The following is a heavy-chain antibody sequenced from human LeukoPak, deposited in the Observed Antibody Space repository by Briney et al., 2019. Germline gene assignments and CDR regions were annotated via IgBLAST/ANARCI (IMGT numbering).Heavy chain of an antibody. D-gene: IGHD3-10*01. Sequence: PGGSLELSCAASGFTFSNYWMHWVRQAPGKGLVWVSRIKTDGSGAGYADSVKGRFTISRDNAKNTLYLQMNSLRAEDTAVYYCTRDLVYGSGSSDYWGQGTLVTVSS. CDR2: IKTDGSGA. V-gene: IGHV3-74*01. J-gene: IGHJ4*02. CDR1: GFTFSNYW. CDR3: TRDLVYGSGSSDY.